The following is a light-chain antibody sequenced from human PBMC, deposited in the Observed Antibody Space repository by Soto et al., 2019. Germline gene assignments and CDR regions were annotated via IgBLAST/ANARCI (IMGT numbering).Light chain of an antibody. CDR3: QQYGSSGT. Sequence: EIVMKQSPDTLSVSPGERATLSCRASQSVSSSYLAWYQQKPGQAPRLLIYGASNRATGIPDRFSGSGSGTDFTLTISSLEPEDFAVYYCQQYGSSGTFGQGTKVDIK. CDR1: QSVSSSY. V-gene: IGKV3-20*01. J-gene: IGKJ1*01. CDR2: GAS.